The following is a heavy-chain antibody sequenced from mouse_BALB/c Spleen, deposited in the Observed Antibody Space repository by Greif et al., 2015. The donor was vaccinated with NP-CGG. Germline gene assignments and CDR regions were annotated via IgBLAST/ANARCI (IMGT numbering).Heavy chain of an antibody. CDR2: ISSGGST. Sequence: EVKVVESGGGLVKPGGSLKLSCAASGFTFSSYAMSWVRQTPEKRLEWVASISSGGSTYYPDSVKGRFTISRDNARNILYLQMSSLRSEDTAMYYCAMSIYYDYHAMDYWGQGTSVTVSS. D-gene: IGHD2-1*01. J-gene: IGHJ4*01. V-gene: IGHV5-6-5*01. CDR1: GFTFSSYA. CDR3: AMSIYYDYHAMDY.